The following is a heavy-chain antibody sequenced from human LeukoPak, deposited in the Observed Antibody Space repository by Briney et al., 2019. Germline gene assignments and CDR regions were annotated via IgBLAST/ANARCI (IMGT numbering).Heavy chain of an antibody. J-gene: IGHJ3*02. CDR1: GASISSNNW. V-gene: IGHV4-4*02. D-gene: IGHD2-2*01. Sequence: SGTLSLTCAVSGASISSNNWWWSWVRQPPGKGLEWIGEIYHSGSTNYNPSLKSRVTMSVDKSKNQFSLKLSSVTAADTAVYYCARSIVVVPAAINDAFDIWGQGTMVTVSS. CDR2: IYHSGST. CDR3: ARSIVVVPAAINDAFDI.